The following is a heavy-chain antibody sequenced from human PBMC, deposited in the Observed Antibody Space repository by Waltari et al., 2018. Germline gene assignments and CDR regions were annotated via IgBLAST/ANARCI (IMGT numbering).Heavy chain of an antibody. CDR2: FYSAGST. Sequence: QVQLVESGGGVVQPGTSLRLSCAASGFTFSSYSMHWVRQAPGKGLEWVSVFYSAGSTNYADSVKGRFTISRDNSKSTLSLQMNSLRTEDTAVYYCARENSVAGARAFDYWGQGLLVTVSS. J-gene: IGHJ4*02. D-gene: IGHD6-19*01. CDR3: ARENSVAGARAFDY. V-gene: IGHV3-NL1*01. CDR1: GFTFSSYS.